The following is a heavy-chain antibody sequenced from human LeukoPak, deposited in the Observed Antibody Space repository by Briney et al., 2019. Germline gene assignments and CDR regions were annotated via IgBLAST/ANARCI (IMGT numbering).Heavy chain of an antibody. D-gene: IGHD6-19*01. CDR2: INPSSSPI. V-gene: IGHV3-48*04. J-gene: IGHJ4*02. CDR3: ARRHSGWSIGLGY. CDR1: GFTFSTSF. Sequence: GGSLRLSCGASGFTFSTSFMNWVRQAPGKGLEWVSFINPSSSPIYYADSVNGRFTISRDNAKNSLFLQMNSLRVEDTAVYYCARRHSGWSIGLGYWGQGTLVTVSS.